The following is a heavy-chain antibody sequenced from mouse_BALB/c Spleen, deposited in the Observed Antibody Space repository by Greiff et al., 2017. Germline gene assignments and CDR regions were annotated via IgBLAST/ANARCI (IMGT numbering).Heavy chain of an antibody. V-gene: IGHV1S81*02. CDR3: ASDRYDRWFAY. Sequence: QVQLQQPGAELVKPGASVKLSCKASGYTFTSYWMHWVKQRPGQGLEWIGEINPSNGRTNYNEKFKSKATLTVDKSSSTAYMQLSSLTSEDSAVYYCASDRYDRWFAYWGQGTLVTVAA. CDR1: GYTFTSYW. CDR2: INPSNGRT. J-gene: IGHJ3*01. D-gene: IGHD2-14*01.